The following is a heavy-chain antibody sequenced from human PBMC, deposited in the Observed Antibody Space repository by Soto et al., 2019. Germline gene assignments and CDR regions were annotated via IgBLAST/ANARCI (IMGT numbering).Heavy chain of an antibody. J-gene: IGHJ5*02. CDR1: GYSFTKYG. CDR2: ISTYNGDT. V-gene: IGHV1-18*04. Sequence: ASVKVSCKASGYSFTKYGISWVRQAPGQGLEWMGWISTYNGDTNYAQSLQGRVTMTTDTSTSTAYMELRSLRSDDTAVYYCARDPSNISVSRIWFAASGQRAPVIVSA. D-gene: IGHD3-22*01. CDR3: ARDPSNISVSRIWFAA.